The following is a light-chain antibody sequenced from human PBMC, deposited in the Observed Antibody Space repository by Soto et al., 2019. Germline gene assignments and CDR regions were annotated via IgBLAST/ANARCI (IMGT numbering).Light chain of an antibody. CDR2: GAS. J-gene: IGKJ4*01. Sequence: EIVLTQSPATLRSSPVERATLSCRASQNVNSYLAWYQQKPDQAPALLIYGASNSATGTPASFSGSGSGTDFTLTISSLEPEDFAVYYCQKRSNWPLTFGGGTKVDI. CDR1: QNVNSY. V-gene: IGKV3-11*01. CDR3: QKRSNWPLT.